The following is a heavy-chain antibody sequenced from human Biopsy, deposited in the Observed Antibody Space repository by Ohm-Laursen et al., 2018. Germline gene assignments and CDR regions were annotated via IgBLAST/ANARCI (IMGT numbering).Heavy chain of an antibody. V-gene: IGHV4-59*08. CDR2: ISNSGNT. Sequence: GTLSLTCTVSGDSINSSYWSWIRQAPGKGLVWIGFISNSGNTNYNPSLKSRVTISADTSKNQFFLKLGSVTVADTAVFYCARRGSGGRSFDYWGQGSLVTVSS. CDR3: ARRGSGGRSFDY. J-gene: IGHJ4*02. D-gene: IGHD2-15*01. CDR1: GDSINSSY.